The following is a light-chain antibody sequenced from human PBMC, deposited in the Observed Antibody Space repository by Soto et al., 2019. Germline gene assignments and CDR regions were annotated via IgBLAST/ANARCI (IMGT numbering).Light chain of an antibody. Sequence: EIVMTQSPATLSVSPGERATLSCRASQSVSSNLAWYQQKPGQAPWLLIYGASTRATGIPARFSGSGSGTELTLTISSLQSEDFAVYYCQQYNNWPFTFGGGTKVEIK. CDR3: QQYNNWPFT. J-gene: IGKJ4*01. V-gene: IGKV3-15*01. CDR2: GAS. CDR1: QSVSSN.